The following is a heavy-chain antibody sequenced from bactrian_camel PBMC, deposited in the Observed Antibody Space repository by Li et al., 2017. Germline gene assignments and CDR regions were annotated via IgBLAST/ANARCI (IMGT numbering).Heavy chain of an antibody. Sequence: HVQLVESGAGSVEAGGSLRLSCTMSGYTDSVAVMGWWRQAPGKEREGVACIRTEDGDTLYADTVKGRFTISRDSATNTLTLQMNSLRPEDTAMYYCAADGPACNMRVVVTAKPRDFDYWGQGTQVTVS. J-gene: IGHJ4*01. D-gene: IGHD2*01. V-gene: IGHV3S54*01. CDR1: GYTDSVAV. CDR2: IRTEDGDT. CDR3: AADGPACNMRVVVTAKPRDFDY.